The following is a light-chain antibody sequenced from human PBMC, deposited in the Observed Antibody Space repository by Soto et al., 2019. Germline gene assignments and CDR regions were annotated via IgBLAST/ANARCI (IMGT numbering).Light chain of an antibody. CDR3: ETWDSNTHTV. J-gene: IGLJ3*02. CDR2: LEGSGSY. Sequence: QSVLTQSSSASASLGSSVKLTCTLSSGHSSYIIAWHQQQPGKAPRYLMKLEGSGSYNKGSGVPDRFSGSSSGADRYLTISTLQFEDEADYYCETWDSNTHTVFGGGTKLTGL. CDR1: SGHSSYI. V-gene: IGLV4-60*02.